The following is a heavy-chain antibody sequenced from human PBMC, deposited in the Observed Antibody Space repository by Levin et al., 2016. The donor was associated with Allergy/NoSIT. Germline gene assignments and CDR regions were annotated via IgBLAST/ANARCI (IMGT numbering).Heavy chain of an antibody. V-gene: IGHV4-59*08. Sequence: WIRQPPGKGLEWIGYIYYSGSTNYNPSLKSRVTISVDTSKNQFSLKLSSVTAADTAVYYCATTTKTYYYGSGSGGGMDVWGQGTTVTVSS. CDR2: IYYSGST. D-gene: IGHD3-10*01. CDR3: ATTTKTYYYGSGSGGGMDV. J-gene: IGHJ6*02.